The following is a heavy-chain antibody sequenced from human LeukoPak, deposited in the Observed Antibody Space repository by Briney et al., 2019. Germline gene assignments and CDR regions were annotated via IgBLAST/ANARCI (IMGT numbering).Heavy chain of an antibody. CDR3: VRIHPMITFGGVIATLAFDI. CDR2: IFSNDEK. Sequence: ESGPVLVKPTETLTLTCTVSGFSLTNARMGVSWIRQPPGKALEWLAHIFSNDEKFYSTSLKSRLTVSKDTSKRQVVLTMTNMDPVDTATYYCVRIHPMITFGGVIATLAFDIWDQGTMVTVSS. CDR1: GFSLTNARMG. J-gene: IGHJ3*02. D-gene: IGHD3-16*02. V-gene: IGHV2-26*01.